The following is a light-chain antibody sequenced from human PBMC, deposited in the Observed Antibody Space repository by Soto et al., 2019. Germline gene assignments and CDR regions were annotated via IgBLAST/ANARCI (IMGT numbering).Light chain of an antibody. Sequence: QSVLTQPASVSGSPGQSITISCTGTSSDVGGYAYVSWYQQYPGKAPKLVISEVSKRPSGVSHRFSGSRSGNTAYLTISGLQAEDEADYYCSSYTSSTTPVFGGGTKVTVL. CDR2: EVS. CDR3: SSYTSSTTPV. J-gene: IGLJ2*01. V-gene: IGLV2-14*01. CDR1: SSDVGGYAY.